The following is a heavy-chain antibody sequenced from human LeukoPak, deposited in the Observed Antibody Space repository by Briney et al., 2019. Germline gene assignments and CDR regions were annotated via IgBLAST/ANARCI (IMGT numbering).Heavy chain of an antibody. V-gene: IGHV5-51*01. CDR1: GYSFTSYW. J-gene: IGHJ5*02. Sequence: GESLKISCKGSGYSFTSYWIGWVRQMPGKGLEWMGIIYPGDSDTRYSPSFQGQVTISADKSISTAYLQWSSLKASDTAMYYCARPYGSGSYYNVGEWWFDPWGQGTLVTVSS. D-gene: IGHD3-10*01. CDR3: ARPYGSGSYYNVGEWWFDP. CDR2: IYPGDSDT.